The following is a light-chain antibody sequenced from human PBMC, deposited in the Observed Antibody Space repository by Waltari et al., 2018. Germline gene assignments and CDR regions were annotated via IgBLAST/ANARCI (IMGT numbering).Light chain of an antibody. Sequence: QSALTQPASVSGSPGQSITISCTGTSSDVGGYTYVSWYQQHPGKAPKLMSYDVSKRPSGVSNRFSGSKSGNTASLTISGLQAEDEADYYCCSYAGSSTFHVFGTGTKVTVL. CDR2: DVS. CDR1: SSDVGGYTY. V-gene: IGLV2-23*02. CDR3: CSYAGSSTFHV. J-gene: IGLJ1*01.